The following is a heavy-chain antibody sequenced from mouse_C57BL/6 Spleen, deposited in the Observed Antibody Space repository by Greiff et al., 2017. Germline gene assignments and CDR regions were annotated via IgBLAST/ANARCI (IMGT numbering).Heavy chain of an antibody. CDR1: GYTFTDYN. Sequence: VQLQQSGPELVKPGASVTMSCKASGYTFTDYNMHWVKQSHGKSLEWIGYINPNNGGTSYNQKFKGKATLTVNKSSSTAYMELRSLTSEDSAVYYCAREVITTVVSYYFDYWGQGTTLTVSS. D-gene: IGHD1-1*01. V-gene: IGHV1-22*01. CDR2: INPNNGGT. CDR3: AREVITTVVSYYFDY. J-gene: IGHJ2*01.